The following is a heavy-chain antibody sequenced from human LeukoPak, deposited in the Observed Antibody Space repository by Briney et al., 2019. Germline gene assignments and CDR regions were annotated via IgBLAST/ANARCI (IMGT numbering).Heavy chain of an antibody. Sequence: PSETLSLTCAVYGGSFSGYYWSWIRQPPGKGLEWIGEINHSGSTNYNPSLKSRVTISVDTSKNQFSLKLSSVTAADTAVYYCARGIWLRYFDTLVYYYMDVWGKGTTVTVSS. CDR3: ARGIWLRYFDTLVYYYMDV. D-gene: IGHD3-9*01. V-gene: IGHV4-34*01. J-gene: IGHJ6*03. CDR1: GGSFSGYY. CDR2: INHSGST.